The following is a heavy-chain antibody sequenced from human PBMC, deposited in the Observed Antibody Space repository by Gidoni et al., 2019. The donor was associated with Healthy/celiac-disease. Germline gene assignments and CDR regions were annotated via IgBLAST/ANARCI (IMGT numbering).Heavy chain of an antibody. D-gene: IGHD5-12*01. CDR2: ISGRDGST. Sequence: EVQLLESGGGLVQPGGSLILSCQASGFNFRSFAMSWVRQAPGKGRERVSAISGRDGSTYDADSVKGRFTISRDNSKNTLYLKMNSLRAEDTAVYNCAKGGYPDYWGQGTLVTVSS. CDR1: GFNFRSFA. CDR3: AKGGYPDY. V-gene: IGHV3-23*01. J-gene: IGHJ4*02.